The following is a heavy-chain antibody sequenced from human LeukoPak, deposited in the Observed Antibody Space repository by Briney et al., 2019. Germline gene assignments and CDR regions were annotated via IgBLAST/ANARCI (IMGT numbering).Heavy chain of an antibody. Sequence: PSETLSLTCTVSGGSISSYYWSWIRQPPGKGLEWIGCIYYSGSTNYNPSLKSRVTISVDTSKNQFSLKLSSVTAADTAVYYCARDSGYSSGWYIDYWGQGTLVTVSS. V-gene: IGHV4-59*01. CDR2: IYYSGST. J-gene: IGHJ4*02. D-gene: IGHD6-19*01. CDR3: ARDSGYSSGWYIDY. CDR1: GGSISSYY.